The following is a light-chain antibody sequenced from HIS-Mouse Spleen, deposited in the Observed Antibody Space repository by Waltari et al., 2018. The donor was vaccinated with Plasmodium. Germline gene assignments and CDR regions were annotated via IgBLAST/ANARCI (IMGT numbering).Light chain of an antibody. CDR2: DVS. CDR3: CSYAGSYTYV. CDR1: SSDVGGYNS. Sequence: QSALTQPRSVSGSPGQSVTISCTGTSSDVGGYNSVPCYQQHPGHAPKLMIYDVSKRPSGVPYRFSGSKSGNTASLTISGLQAEDEADYYCCSYAGSYTYVFGTGTKVTVL. J-gene: IGLJ1*01. V-gene: IGLV2-11*01.